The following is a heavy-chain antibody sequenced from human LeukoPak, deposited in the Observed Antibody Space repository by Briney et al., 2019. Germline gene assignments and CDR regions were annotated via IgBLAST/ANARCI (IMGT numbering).Heavy chain of an antibody. Sequence: GGSLRLSCAASGFTFSDYYMSWIRQAPGKGLEWVSYISHSGRTMYYADSVKGRFTISRDNAKNSLYLQMNSLRAEDTAVYYCAKPESPYYYDSSGYSFRYWGQGTLVTVSS. D-gene: IGHD3-22*01. CDR3: AKPESPYYYDSSGYSFRY. J-gene: IGHJ4*02. CDR2: ISHSGRTM. CDR1: GFTFSDYY. V-gene: IGHV3-11*04.